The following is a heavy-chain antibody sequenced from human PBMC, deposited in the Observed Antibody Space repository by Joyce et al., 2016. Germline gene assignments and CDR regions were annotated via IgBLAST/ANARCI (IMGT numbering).Heavy chain of an antibody. CDR2: INRNSVGT. V-gene: IGHV1-2*02. J-gene: IGHJ2*01. Sequence: QVQLVQSGAEVKKPGASVKVSCKASGYTFTDYYIHWVRQAPGQGREWMGGINRNSVGTEYPQKFQGRVTMTRDTSIRTAYMELTGLRSDDTAVYYCARGDLRTSSPLFWYFALWGRGTLVTVSS. D-gene: IGHD2-2*01. CDR1: GYTFTDYY. CDR3: ARGDLRTSSPLFWYFAL.